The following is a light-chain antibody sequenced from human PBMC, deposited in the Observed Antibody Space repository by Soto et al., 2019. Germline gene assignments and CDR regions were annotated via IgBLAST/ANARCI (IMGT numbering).Light chain of an antibody. CDR3: QQYDTYSWT. J-gene: IGKJ1*01. V-gene: IGKV1-5*03. Sequence: DIQMTQSPSTLSGSVGDRVTITCRASQSISSWLAWYQQKPGKAPKLLIYKASSLESGVPSRFSGSGSVTEFTLTISSLQPDDFATYYCQQYDTYSWTFGQGTKVDIK. CDR2: KAS. CDR1: QSISSW.